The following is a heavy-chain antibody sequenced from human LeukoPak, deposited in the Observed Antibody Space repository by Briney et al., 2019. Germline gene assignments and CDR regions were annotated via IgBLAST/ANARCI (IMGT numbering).Heavy chain of an antibody. CDR1: GFTFSSYG. V-gene: IGHV3-30*02. CDR3: AKPPRGITTVTPLGY. CDR2: IRYDGSNK. J-gene: IGHJ4*02. Sequence: PGGSLRLSCAASGFTFSSYGMHWVRQAPGKGLEWVAFIRYDGSNKYYADSVKGRFTISRDNSKNTLYLQMNSLRAEDTAVYYCAKPPRGITTVTPLGYWGQGTLVTVSS. D-gene: IGHD4-17*01.